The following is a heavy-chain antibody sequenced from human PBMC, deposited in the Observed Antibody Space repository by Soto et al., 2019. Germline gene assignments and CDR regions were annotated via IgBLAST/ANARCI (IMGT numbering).Heavy chain of an antibody. Sequence: QVQLVQSGAEVKKPGASVKVSCKTSGYTFSSYGISWVRQAPGQGLEWMGWNSGYNGNTNYAQKLQGRVTMTTDTSTNTAYMERRSLRSDDTAVYYCARDWDRITIFGVVIPLDCWGQGTLVTVSS. J-gene: IGHJ4*02. CDR1: GYTFSSYG. D-gene: IGHD3-3*01. CDR3: ARDWDRITIFGVVIPLDC. CDR2: NSGYNGNT. V-gene: IGHV1-18*01.